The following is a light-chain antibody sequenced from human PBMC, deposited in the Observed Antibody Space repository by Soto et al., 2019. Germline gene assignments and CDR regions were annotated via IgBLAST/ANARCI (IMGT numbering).Light chain of an antibody. V-gene: IGLV2-11*01. Sequence: QSALTQPRSVSGSPGQSVTISCTGTASDVGGYSYVSWYQQHPGKVPKLIIYDVSKWPSGVPDRFSGSKSGNTASLTISGLQAEDEGDYYCCSYAGSYTWVFGGGTKLTVL. J-gene: IGLJ3*02. CDR2: DVS. CDR1: ASDVGGYSY. CDR3: CSYAGSYTWV.